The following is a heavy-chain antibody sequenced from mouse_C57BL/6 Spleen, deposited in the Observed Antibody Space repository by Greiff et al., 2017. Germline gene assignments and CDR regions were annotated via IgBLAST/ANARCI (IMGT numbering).Heavy chain of an antibody. Sequence: VQLKQSGPVLVKPGASVKMSCKASGYTFTDYYMNWVKQSHGKSLEWIGVINPYNGGTSYNQKFKGKATLTVDKSSSTAYMELNSLTSEDSAVYYCARGGFITTVVADFDYWGQGTTLTVSS. V-gene: IGHV1-19*01. CDR3: ARGGFITTVVADFDY. D-gene: IGHD1-1*01. CDR1: GYTFTDYY. J-gene: IGHJ2*01. CDR2: INPYNGGT.